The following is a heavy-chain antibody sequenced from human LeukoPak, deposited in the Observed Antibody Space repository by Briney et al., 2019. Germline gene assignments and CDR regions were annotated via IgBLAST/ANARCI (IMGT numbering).Heavy chain of an antibody. D-gene: IGHD2-8*01. CDR3: ARSVAMGVLGYYGMDV. CDR1: GFTFSNYD. J-gene: IGHJ6*02. V-gene: IGHV3-13*01. CDR2: IGTAGDT. Sequence: GGSLRLSCAASGFTFSNYDMHWVRQATGKGLEWVSAIGTAGDTYYPGSVKGRFTISRENAKNSLYLQMNSLRAGDTAVYYCARSVAMGVLGYYGMDVWAKGPRSPSP.